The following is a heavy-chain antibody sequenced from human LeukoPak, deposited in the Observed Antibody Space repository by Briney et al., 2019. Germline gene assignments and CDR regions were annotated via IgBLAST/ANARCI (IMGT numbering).Heavy chain of an antibody. J-gene: IGHJ4*02. V-gene: IGHV4-34*01. CDR3: AREGSGWNNNNYYFDY. Sequence: SETLSLTCAVSGGSFSGYYWSWIRQPPGKGLEWIGEINHSGSTNYNPSLKSRVTISVDTSKNQFSLKLSSVTAADTAAYYCAREGSGWNNNNYYFDYWGQGTLVTVSS. CDR1: GGSFSGYY. CDR2: INHSGST. D-gene: IGHD6-19*01.